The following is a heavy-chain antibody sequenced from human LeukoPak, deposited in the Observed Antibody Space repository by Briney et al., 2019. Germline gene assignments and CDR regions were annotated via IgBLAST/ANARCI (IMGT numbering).Heavy chain of an antibody. J-gene: IGHJ4*02. V-gene: IGHV1-18*01. CDR3: ARDGRGLVLDQSLDY. CDR1: GYTFTSYG. Sequence: GASVKVSCKASGYTFTSYGISWVRQAPGQGLEWMGWISAYNGNTNYAQKLQGRVTMTTDTSTSTAYMELRSLRSDDTAVYYCARDGRGLVLDQSLDYWGQGTLVTVSS. CDR2: ISAYNGNT. D-gene: IGHD6-19*01.